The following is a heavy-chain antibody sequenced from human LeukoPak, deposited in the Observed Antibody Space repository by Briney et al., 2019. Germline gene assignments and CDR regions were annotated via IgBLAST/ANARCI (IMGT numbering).Heavy chain of an antibody. CDR2: TYYKSNWHN. CDR1: GDSISNNNAA. Sequence: SQTLSLTCAISGDSISNNNAAWNWIRQSPSRGLEWLGRTYYKSNWHNDYAVSVKSRITIKSDTSKNQFSLQLNSVTPEDTAVYYCARVMGGYDYWGQGTLVTVSP. V-gene: IGHV6-1*01. D-gene: IGHD5-12*01. J-gene: IGHJ4*02. CDR3: ARVMGGYDY.